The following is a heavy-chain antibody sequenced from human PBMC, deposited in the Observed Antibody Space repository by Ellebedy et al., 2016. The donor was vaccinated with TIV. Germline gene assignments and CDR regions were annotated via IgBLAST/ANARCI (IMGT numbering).Heavy chain of an antibody. CDR3: ARDPALPRGRFDT. Sequence: MPSETLSLTCTVSGGSISNSDYYLNWIRQPPGKGLEWIGRIYYSGSAYYNPSLQSRVTVSVDTSKTQFSLNLSSVTAADTAVYYCARDPALPRGRFDTWGQGTLVTVSS. CDR1: GGSISNSDYY. CDR2: IYYSGSA. J-gene: IGHJ5*02. V-gene: IGHV4-39*07.